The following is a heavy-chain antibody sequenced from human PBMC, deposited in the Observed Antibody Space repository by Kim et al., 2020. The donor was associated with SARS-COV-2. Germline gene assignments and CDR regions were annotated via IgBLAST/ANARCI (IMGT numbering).Heavy chain of an antibody. D-gene: IGHD5-12*01. CDR2: ISYDGRNK. Sequence: GGSLRLSCAASGFTFSSYGMHWVRQAPGKGLEWVAVISYDGRNKHYADSVKGRFTISRDNSKNTLYLQMNSLRAEDTAVYYCGREGGMLAGGYHSAFDYWGQGTLVTVSS. J-gene: IGHJ4*02. CDR1: GFTFSSYG. V-gene: IGHV3-33*05. CDR3: GREGGMLAGGYHSAFDY.